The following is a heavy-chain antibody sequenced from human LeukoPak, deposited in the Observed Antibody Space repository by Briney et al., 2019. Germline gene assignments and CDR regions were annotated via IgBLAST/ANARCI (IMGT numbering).Heavy chain of an antibody. V-gene: IGHV4-34*01. CDR3: ARGGYCSSTSCYKNYFDY. Sequence: PSETLSLTCAVYGGSFSGYYWSWIRQPPGKGLEWIGEINHSGSTNYNPSLKSRVTISVDTSKNQFSLKLSSVTAADTAVYYCARGGYCSSTSCYKNYFDYWGQGTLVTVSS. J-gene: IGHJ4*02. D-gene: IGHD2-2*02. CDR2: INHSGST. CDR1: GGSFSGYY.